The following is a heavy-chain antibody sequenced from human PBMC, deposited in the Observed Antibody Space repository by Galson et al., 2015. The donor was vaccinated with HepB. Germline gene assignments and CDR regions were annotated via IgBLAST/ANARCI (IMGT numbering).Heavy chain of an antibody. CDR2: IIPILGIA. Sequence: SVKVSCKASGGTFSSYTISWVRQAPGQGLEWMGRIIPILGIANYAQKFQGRVTITADKSTSTAYMELSSLRSEDTAVYYCARVNVFRGGTGGDASSGYYVHDYWGQGTLVTVSS. CDR1: GGTFSSYT. J-gene: IGHJ4*02. V-gene: IGHV1-69*02. D-gene: IGHD3-22*01. CDR3: ARVNVFRGGTGGDASSGYYVHDY.